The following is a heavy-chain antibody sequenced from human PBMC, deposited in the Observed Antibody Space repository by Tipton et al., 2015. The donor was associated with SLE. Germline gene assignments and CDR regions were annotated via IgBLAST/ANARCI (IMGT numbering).Heavy chain of an antibody. J-gene: IGHJ4*02. CDR3: ARGVYGDHFDY. D-gene: IGHD4-17*01. V-gene: IGHV4-59*01. Sequence: TLSLTCTVSGASISSYYWSWIRQPPGKRLEWIGYIYYGGSTDYNPSLKSRVTISVDTSKNQFSLKLSSVTAADTAVYYCARGVYGDHFDYWGQGTLVTVSS. CDR2: IYYGGST. CDR1: GASISSYY.